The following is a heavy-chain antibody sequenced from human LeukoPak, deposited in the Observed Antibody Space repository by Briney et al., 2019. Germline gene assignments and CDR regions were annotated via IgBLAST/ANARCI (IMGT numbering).Heavy chain of an antibody. D-gene: IGHD3-10*01. Sequence: ASVKVSCKTSGYTFGNYAITWVRQAPGQGPEWMGWISGDNGDTKYAQKVQGRVTVTTDTSTTTTYMELRSLRSDDTAVYYCARDADGSGTLLDYWGQGSLVTVSS. CDR3: ARDADGSGTLLDY. CDR1: GYTFGNYA. J-gene: IGHJ4*02. V-gene: IGHV1-18*01. CDR2: ISGDNGDT.